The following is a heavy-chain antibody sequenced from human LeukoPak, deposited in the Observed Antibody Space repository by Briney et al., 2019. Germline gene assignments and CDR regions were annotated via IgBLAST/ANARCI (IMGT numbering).Heavy chain of an antibody. V-gene: IGHV3-23*01. CDR3: AKDKHLRFVVTMGASDS. Sequence: GGSLRLSCTTYGFTFSSYSMSWVRQAPGKGLEWVAAVSGSGTTYYADSVKGRFTISVDNSKNTLYLQMNSLRAEDTAMYYCAKDKHLRFVVTMGASDSWGQGTMVSVSS. CDR1: GFTFSSYS. CDR2: VSGSGTT. D-gene: IGHD3-16*02. J-gene: IGHJ3*02.